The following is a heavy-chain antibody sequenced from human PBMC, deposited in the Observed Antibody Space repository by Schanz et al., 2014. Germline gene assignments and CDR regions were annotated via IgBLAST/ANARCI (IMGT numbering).Heavy chain of an antibody. CDR1: GGSISSSNYY. CDR2: IYYSGST. V-gene: IGHV4-39*01. J-gene: IGHJ4*02. Sequence: QLQLQESGPGLVKPSETLSLTCTVSGGSISSSNYYWGWIRQPPGKGLEWIESIYYSGSTYYNPSCKSRVTTPVYTSKNQFSLKLSSVTAADTAVYYCARQFYDILTGYWFPYYFDYWGQGTLVTVSS. D-gene: IGHD3-9*01. CDR3: ARQFYDILTGYWFPYYFDY.